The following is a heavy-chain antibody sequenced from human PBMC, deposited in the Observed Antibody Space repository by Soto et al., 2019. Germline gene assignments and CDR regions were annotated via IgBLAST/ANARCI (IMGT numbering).Heavy chain of an antibody. J-gene: IGHJ5*02. CDR1: GDSYSISTYS. D-gene: IGHD6-19*01. V-gene: IGHV4-30-2*01. CDR3: AGMPYTSGLRFDP. CDR2: IYQSGVT. Sequence: SETLSLTCNMSGDSYSISTYSWGWLRQPPGKALQWIGFIYQSGVTSYNPSLASRVSISLDRSNNQCSLKLKSVTAADTAVYFCAGMPYTSGLRFDPWGPGTLVTVSS.